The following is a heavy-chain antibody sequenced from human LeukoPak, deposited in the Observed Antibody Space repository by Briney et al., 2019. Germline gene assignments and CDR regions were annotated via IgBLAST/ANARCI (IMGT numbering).Heavy chain of an antibody. CDR1: GFTFISYW. V-gene: IGHV3-7*01. D-gene: IGHD4-11*01. J-gene: IGHJ6*02. CDR2: IKQDGSEK. Sequence: PGGSLRLSFAASGFTFISYWMSWFRQAPGKGLEWLANIKQDGSEKYYVDSVKGRFTISRDNAKNSLYLQMNSLRAEDTAVYYCARVRSTVTTGIYYYYGMDVWGQGTTVTVSS. CDR3: ARVRSTVTTGIYYYYGMDV.